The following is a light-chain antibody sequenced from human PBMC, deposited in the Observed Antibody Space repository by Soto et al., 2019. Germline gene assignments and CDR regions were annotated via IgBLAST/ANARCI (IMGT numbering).Light chain of an antibody. Sequence: DIVLTQSPGTLSLSPGESVTLSCRASHSVSSSHLAWYQQKPGQAPRLFIYGASRRASGIPDRFSGSGSGTDFTLPLSRLQPEDFAVYSCQHYGTSLPVGGGTKVEIK. V-gene: IGKV3-20*01. J-gene: IGKJ4*01. CDR2: GAS. CDR3: QHYGTSLP. CDR1: HSVSSSH.